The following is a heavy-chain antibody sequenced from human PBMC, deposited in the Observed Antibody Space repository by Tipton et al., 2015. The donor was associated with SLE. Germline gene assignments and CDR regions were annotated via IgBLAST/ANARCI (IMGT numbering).Heavy chain of an antibody. Sequence: TLSLTCTVSGASISTYYWSWIRQPAGKGLEWIGRIYTNGNTNYNPYLQSRVTMSMDTSKNQFSLKLSSVTAADTAVYYCAREGSGYDQPFDYWGQGTLVTVSS. CDR1: GASISTYY. D-gene: IGHD5-12*01. CDR2: IYTNGNT. CDR3: AREGSGYDQPFDY. J-gene: IGHJ4*02. V-gene: IGHV4-4*07.